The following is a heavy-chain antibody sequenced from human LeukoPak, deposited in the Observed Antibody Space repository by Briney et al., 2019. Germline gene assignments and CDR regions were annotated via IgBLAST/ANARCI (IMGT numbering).Heavy chain of an antibody. CDR1: GYXFNTYW. D-gene: IGHD2-21*02. Sequence: GESLKISCNGSGYXFNTYWICWVRHMPGKGLEWMGIIYPGDSDTRYNPSFQGQVIISADKSISTASLQWSSLKASDTAMYYCARLGTYCGGDCTNWYFDLWGRGTLVTVSS. CDR3: ARLGTYCGGDCTNWYFDL. V-gene: IGHV5-51*01. CDR2: IYPGDSDT. J-gene: IGHJ2*01.